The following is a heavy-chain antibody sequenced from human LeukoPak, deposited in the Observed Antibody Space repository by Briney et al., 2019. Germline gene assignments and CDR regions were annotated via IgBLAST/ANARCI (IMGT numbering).Heavy chain of an antibody. D-gene: IGHD3-16*01. CDR2: IHYSGST. Sequence: SETLSLTCTVSGDSIRSYYWSWIRQPPGKGLEWIGNIHYSGSTKYNPSLKSRVTISVDTSKNQFSLKVSSLTAADTAVYYCARLGALHDAFDVWGQGTLVTVSS. CDR1: GDSIRSYY. CDR3: ARLGALHDAFDV. J-gene: IGHJ3*01. V-gene: IGHV4-59*12.